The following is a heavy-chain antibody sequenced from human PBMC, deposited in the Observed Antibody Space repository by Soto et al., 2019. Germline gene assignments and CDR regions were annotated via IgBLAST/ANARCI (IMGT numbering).Heavy chain of an antibody. CDR1: GFSFREYF. D-gene: IGHD2-21*01. V-gene: IGHV3-11*01. J-gene: IGHJ4*02. CDR2: IGPYGNSI. Sequence: GESLKISCAASGFSFREYFMSWLRQAPGKGLEWVSYIGPYGNSIYYADSVKGRFTISRDDATKSLHLHMNSLRTDDTAVYYCARDDHTYGVYWGQGTPVTVSS. CDR3: ARDDHTYGVY.